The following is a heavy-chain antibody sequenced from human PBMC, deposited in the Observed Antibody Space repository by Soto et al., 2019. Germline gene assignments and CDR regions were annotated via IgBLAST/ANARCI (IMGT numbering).Heavy chain of an antibody. CDR2: MSHSGGT. D-gene: IGHD1-1*01. V-gene: IGHV4-34*01. J-gene: IGHJ3*02. Sequence: QVQLQQWGADRLKPPEPLSPTWAALGGSVAGGVTNWGWIGQPPGKGLEWIGEMSHSGGTHFNPSLKSRVTISVDTSKNQFSLKMSSVTAADTALYYCARVERGTATTVVDAFDIWGPGTMVTVSS. CDR1: GGSVAGGVTN. CDR3: ARVERGTATTVVDAFDI.